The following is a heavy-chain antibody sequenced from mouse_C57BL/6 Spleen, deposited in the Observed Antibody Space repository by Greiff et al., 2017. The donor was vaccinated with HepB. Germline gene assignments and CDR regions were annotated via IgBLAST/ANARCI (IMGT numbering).Heavy chain of an antibody. J-gene: IGHJ2*01. D-gene: IGHD2-3*01. Sequence: VQLQQSGAELVKPGASVKLSCTASGFNIKDDYMHWVKQRTEQGLEWIGRIDPEDGETKYAPKFPGKATITADTASNTAYLQLSSLTSVDTAVYYCARIGDGSLDYWGQGTTLTVSS. CDR2: IDPEDGET. CDR1: GFNIKDDY. CDR3: ARIGDGSLDY. V-gene: IGHV14-2*01.